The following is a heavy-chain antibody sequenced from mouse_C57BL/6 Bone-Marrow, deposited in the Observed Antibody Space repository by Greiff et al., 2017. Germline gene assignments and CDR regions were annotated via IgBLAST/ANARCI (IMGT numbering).Heavy chain of an antibody. Sequence: EVKLVESGGGLVKPGGSLKLSCAASGFTFSDYGMHWVRQAPEKGLEWVAYISSGSSTIYYADTVKGRFTISRDNAKNTLFLQMTSLRSEDTAMYYCAIYYYGSRGDFDVWGTGTTVTVSS. CDR1: GFTFSDYG. CDR2: ISSGSSTI. CDR3: AIYYYGSRGDFDV. V-gene: IGHV5-17*01. J-gene: IGHJ1*03. D-gene: IGHD1-1*01.